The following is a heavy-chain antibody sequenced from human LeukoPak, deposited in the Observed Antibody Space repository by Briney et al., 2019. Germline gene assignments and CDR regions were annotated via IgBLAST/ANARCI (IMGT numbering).Heavy chain of an antibody. CDR1: GGTFSSYA. CDR3: ARLGVDCSSTSCFPVP. J-gene: IGHJ5*02. V-gene: IGHV1-69*04. Sequence: SVKVSCKAPGGTFSSYAISWVRQAPGQGLEWMGRIIPIFGIANYAQKFQGRVTITADKSTSTAYMELSSLRSEDTAVYYCARLGVDCSSTSCFPVPWGQGTLVTVSS. D-gene: IGHD2-2*01. CDR2: IIPIFGIA.